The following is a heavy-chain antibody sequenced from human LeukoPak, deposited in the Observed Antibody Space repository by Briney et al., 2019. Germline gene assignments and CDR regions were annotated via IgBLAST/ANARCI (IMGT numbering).Heavy chain of an antibody. CDR3: ARDPEGGDYYYYMGV. CDR2: ISDDGSNK. D-gene: IGHD2-21*01. J-gene: IGHJ6*03. V-gene: IGHV3-30*04. Sequence: GGSLRLSCAASGFTFSSYIIHWVRQAPGKGLEWVAVISDDGSNKYYADSVKGRFTISRDNSKNTLYLQMNSLRAGDTAVYYCARDPEGGDYYYYMGVWGKGTTVTVSS. CDR1: GFTFSSYI.